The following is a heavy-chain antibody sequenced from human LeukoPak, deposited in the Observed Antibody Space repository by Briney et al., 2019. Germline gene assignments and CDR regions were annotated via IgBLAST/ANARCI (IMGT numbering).Heavy chain of an antibody. CDR2: IWYDGSNK. Sequence: GRSLRLSCAASGFTFSSYGMHWVRQAPGKGLEWVAVIWYDGSNKYYADSVKGRFTISRDNSKNTLYLQMSSLRAEDTAVYYCARDLGGSSSAPFDYWGQGTLVTVSA. V-gene: IGHV3-33*01. D-gene: IGHD6-6*01. CDR1: GFTFSSYG. CDR3: ARDLGGSSSAPFDY. J-gene: IGHJ4*02.